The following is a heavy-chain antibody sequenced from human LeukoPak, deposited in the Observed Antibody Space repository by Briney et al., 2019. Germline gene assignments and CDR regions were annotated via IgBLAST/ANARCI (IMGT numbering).Heavy chain of an antibody. V-gene: IGHV1-18*01. Sequence: ASVKVSFKASGYTFTSYGISWVRQAPGQGLEWMGWISAYNGNTNYAQKLQGRVTMTTDTSTSTAYMELRSLRSDDTAVYYCAREIIAGYYDSSGYLDYWGQGTLVTVSS. J-gene: IGHJ4*02. D-gene: IGHD3-22*01. CDR1: GYTFTSYG. CDR2: ISAYNGNT. CDR3: AREIIAGYYDSSGYLDY.